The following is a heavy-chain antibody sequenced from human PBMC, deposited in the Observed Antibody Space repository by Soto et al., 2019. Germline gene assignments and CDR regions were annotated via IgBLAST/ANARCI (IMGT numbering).Heavy chain of an antibody. Sequence: LRLSCNFSGFRFSEHAMTWVRQAPGKGLEWVGFIRNTPYGGTTDYAASVRGRFTISRDDAESIAYLQMNSLKTEDSGVYYCSRGSFGYYGPWGPGTLVTVSS. D-gene: IGHD2-2*03. V-gene: IGHV3-49*04. CDR3: SRGSFGYYGP. CDR2: IRNTPYGGTT. CDR1: GFRFSEHA. J-gene: IGHJ5*02.